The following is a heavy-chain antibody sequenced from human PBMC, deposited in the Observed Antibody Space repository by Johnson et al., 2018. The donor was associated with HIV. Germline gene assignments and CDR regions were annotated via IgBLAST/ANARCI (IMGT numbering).Heavy chain of an antibody. V-gene: IGHV3-30-3*01. D-gene: IGHD6-6*01. CDR2: ISFDGTNT. CDR1: GFTFSSNA. J-gene: IGHJ3*02. CDR3: AKDIVREGGPARYAFDI. Sequence: QVQLVESGGGVVQPGRSLRLSCAASGFTFSSNAMHWVRQSPGKGLEWVAVISFDGTNTYYGDSVKGRFTISRDNAKNSLYLEMNRLRTEDTALYYCAKDIVREGGPARYAFDIWGQGTMVTVSS.